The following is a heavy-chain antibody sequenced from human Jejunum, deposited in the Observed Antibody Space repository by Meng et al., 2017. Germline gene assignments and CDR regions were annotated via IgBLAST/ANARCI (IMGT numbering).Heavy chain of an antibody. CDR1: GFPFNIFC. Sequence: GESLKISCAASGFPFNIFCMAWVRQAPGKGLEWVSTIRGGDGSTSYVDSVKGRFTISKDISENTLHLQMNSLTADDAAKYYCAKLWWNGGRAFDIWGQGTEVTVSS. CDR2: IRGGDGST. V-gene: IGHV3-23*01. CDR3: AKLWWNGGRAFDI. J-gene: IGHJ3*02. D-gene: IGHD1-1*01.